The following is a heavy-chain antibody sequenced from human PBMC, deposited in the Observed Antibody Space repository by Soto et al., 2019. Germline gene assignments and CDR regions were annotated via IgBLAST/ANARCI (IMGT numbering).Heavy chain of an antibody. CDR2: IYISGST. CDR3: VRDCSAGGCYSGYGMDV. V-gene: IGHV4-4*07. CDR1: GESISSYY. Sequence: ASETLSLTCTVSGESISSYYWSWIRQPAGKGLEWIGRIYISGSTGYNPSLKSRVSMSVDRSKNQFSLRLTSVTAADTAVYYCVRDCSAGGCYSGYGMDVWGQGTTVTVSS. J-gene: IGHJ6*02. D-gene: IGHD2-15*01.